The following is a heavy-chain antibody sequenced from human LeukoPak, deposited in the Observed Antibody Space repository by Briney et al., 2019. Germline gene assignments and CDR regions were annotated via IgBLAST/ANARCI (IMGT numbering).Heavy chain of an antibody. Sequence: GGSLRLSCAASGFTVSSNYMSWVRQAPGKGLEWVSVIYSGGSTYYADSVKGRFTIPRDSSKNTLYLQMNSLRAEDTAVYYCARDGIGGGGDPKAFDYWGQGTLVTVSS. V-gene: IGHV3-53*01. CDR1: GFTVSSNY. J-gene: IGHJ4*02. D-gene: IGHD2-21*02. CDR3: ARDGIGGGGDPKAFDY. CDR2: IYSGGST.